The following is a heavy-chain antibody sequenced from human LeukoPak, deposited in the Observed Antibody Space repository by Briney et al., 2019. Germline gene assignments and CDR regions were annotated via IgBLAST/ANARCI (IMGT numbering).Heavy chain of an antibody. V-gene: IGHV4-34*01. J-gene: IGHJ4*02. CDR2: INHSGST. D-gene: IGHD2-21*02. CDR3: ARGLSAIAH. Sequence: SETLSLTCAVYGGSFSGYYWSWIRQPPGKGLEWIGEINHSGSTNYNPSLKSRVTISVDTSKNQFSLKLSSVTAADTAVYYCARGLSAIAHWGQGTLVTVSS. CDR1: GGSFSGYY.